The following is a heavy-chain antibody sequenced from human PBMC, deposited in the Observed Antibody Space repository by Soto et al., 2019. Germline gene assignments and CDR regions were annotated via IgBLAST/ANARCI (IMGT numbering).Heavy chain of an antibody. J-gene: IGHJ4*02. D-gene: IGHD2-2*01. Sequence: PSETLSLTCAVSGGSISSSNWWSWVRQPPGKGLEWIWEIYHSGSTNYNPALGSRVTISVDKSKNQFSLKLSSVTAADTAVYYCARANDCSSTSCSFDYWGQGTLVTVSS. CDR2: IYHSGST. CDR3: ARANDCSSTSCSFDY. CDR1: GGSISSSNW. V-gene: IGHV4-4*02.